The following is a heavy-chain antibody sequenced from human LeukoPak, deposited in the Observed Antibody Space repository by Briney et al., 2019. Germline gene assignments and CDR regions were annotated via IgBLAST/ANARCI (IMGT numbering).Heavy chain of an antibody. CDR3: AKNRDITRGGSDAFDI. J-gene: IGHJ3*02. CDR1: GFTFSDFW. Sequence: GGSLRLSCAASGFTFSDFWMEWVRQATGKGGVGSSNINEYGTTAYADSVKPRFTLSRDNSKNTLYLQMNSLRAEDTAVYYCAKNRDITRGGSDAFDIWGQGTFVTVSS. D-gene: IGHD3-16*01. V-gene: IGHV3-74*01. CDR2: INEYGTT.